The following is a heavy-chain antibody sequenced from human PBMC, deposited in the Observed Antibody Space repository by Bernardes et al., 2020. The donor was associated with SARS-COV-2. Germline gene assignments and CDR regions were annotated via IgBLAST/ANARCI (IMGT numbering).Heavy chain of an antibody. CDR2: ISGSGGST. CDR3: ARNLYYYDSSGYLYY. Sequence: GGSLRLSCAASGFTFSSYAMSWVRQAPGKGLEWVSAISGSGGSTYYADSVKGRFTISRDNSKNTLYLQMNSLRAEDTAVYYCARNLYYYDSSGYLYYWGQGTLVTVSS. D-gene: IGHD3-22*01. J-gene: IGHJ4*02. CDR1: GFTFSSYA. V-gene: IGHV3-23*01.